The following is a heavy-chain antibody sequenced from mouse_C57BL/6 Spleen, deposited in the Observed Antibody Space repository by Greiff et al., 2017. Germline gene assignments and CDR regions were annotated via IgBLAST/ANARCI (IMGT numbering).Heavy chain of an antibody. J-gene: IGHJ4*01. V-gene: IGHV1-82*01. CDR2: IYPGDGDT. CDR1: GYAFSSSW. D-gene: IGHD1-1*01. Sequence: ESGPELVKPGASVKISCKASGYAFSSSWMNWVKQRPGKGLEWIGRIYPGDGDTNYNGKFKGKATLTADKSSSTAYMQLSSLTSEDSAVYFCARRANRAMDYWGQGTSVTVSS. CDR3: ARRANRAMDY.